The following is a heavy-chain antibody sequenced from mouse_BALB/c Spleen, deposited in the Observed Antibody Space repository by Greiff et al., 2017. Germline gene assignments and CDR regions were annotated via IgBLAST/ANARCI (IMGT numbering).Heavy chain of an antibody. Sequence: EVMLVESGGGLVQPGGSRKLSCAASGFTFSSFGMHWVRQAPEKGLEWVAYISSGSSTIYYADTVKGRFTISRDNPKNTLFLQMTSLRSEDTAMYYCARGLRGGFYAMDYWGQGTSVTVSS. D-gene: IGHD1-1*01. J-gene: IGHJ4*01. V-gene: IGHV5-17*02. CDR2: ISSGSSTI. CDR3: ARGLRGGFYAMDY. CDR1: GFTFSSFG.